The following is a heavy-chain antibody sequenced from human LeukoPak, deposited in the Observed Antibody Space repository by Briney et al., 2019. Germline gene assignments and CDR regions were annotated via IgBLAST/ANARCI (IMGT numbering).Heavy chain of an antibody. CDR2: IFYSGST. D-gene: IGHD6-13*01. Sequence: SETLSLTRTVSGGSISTSSYYWGWVRQPPGKGLEWIGNIFYSGSTYYSPSLKSRVTISLDTSKNQFSLKLSSVSAADTAVYYCARDVVAAAGTWDYWGQGTLVTVSS. CDR3: ARDVVAAAGTWDY. CDR1: GGSISTSSYY. J-gene: IGHJ4*02. V-gene: IGHV4-39*07.